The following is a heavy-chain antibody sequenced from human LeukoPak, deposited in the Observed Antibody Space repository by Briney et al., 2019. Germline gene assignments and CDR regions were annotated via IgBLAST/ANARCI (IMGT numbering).Heavy chain of an antibody. V-gene: IGHV3-21*01. J-gene: IGHJ4*02. D-gene: IGHD3-22*01. CDR3: ARGFDSRFFND. CDR1: GFTVSSNY. Sequence: GGSLRLSCAASGFTVSSNYMSWVRQAPGKGLEWVSSISSGSSYIYYADSAKGRFTISRDNAKNSLYLQMNSLRAEDTAVYYCARGFDSRFFNDWGQGTLVTVSS. CDR2: ISSGSSYI.